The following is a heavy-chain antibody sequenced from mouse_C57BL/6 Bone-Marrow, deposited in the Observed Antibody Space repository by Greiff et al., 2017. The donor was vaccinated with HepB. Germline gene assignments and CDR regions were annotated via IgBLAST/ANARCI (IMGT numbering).Heavy chain of an antibody. V-gene: IGHV5-6*01. D-gene: IGHD1-1*01. CDR1: GFTFSSYG. J-gene: IGHJ4*01. CDR2: ISSGGSYT. Sequence: EVQWVESGGDLVKPGGSLKLSCAASGFTFSSYGMSWVRQTPDKRLEWVATISSGGSYTYYPDSVKGRFTISRDNAKNTLYLQMSSLKSEDTAMYYCARRAVPHAMDYWGQGTSVTVSS. CDR3: ARRAVPHAMDY.